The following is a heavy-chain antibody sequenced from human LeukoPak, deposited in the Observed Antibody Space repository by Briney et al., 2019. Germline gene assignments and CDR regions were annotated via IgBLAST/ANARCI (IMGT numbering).Heavy chain of an antibody. CDR1: GFTFSDYY. CDR2: ITSSGTTI. CDR3: ATATDRSGYYYGGFDI. Sequence: GGSPRLSCAASGFTFSDYYMTWMRQAPGKGLEWVSYITSSGTTIYYADSLKGRFTISRDNAKNSLYLQMNSLRAEDTAIYYCATATDRSGYYYGGFDIWAQGTMVTVSS. J-gene: IGHJ3*02. V-gene: IGHV3-11*04. D-gene: IGHD3-22*01.